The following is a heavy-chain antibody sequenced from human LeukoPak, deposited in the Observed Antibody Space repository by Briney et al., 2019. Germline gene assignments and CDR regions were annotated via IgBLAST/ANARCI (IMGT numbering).Heavy chain of an antibody. CDR2: IKSKTDGGAT. Sequence: GGSLRLSCAASGFTFSSYWMSWVRQAPGKGLEWVGRIKSKTDGGATDYAAPVKGRFTISRDDSNNTRYLQMNSLKTEDTAVYYCTTDLWELLYYYGMDVWGQGTTVTVSS. CDR1: GFTFSSYW. V-gene: IGHV3-15*01. J-gene: IGHJ6*02. D-gene: IGHD1-26*01. CDR3: TTDLWELLYYYGMDV.